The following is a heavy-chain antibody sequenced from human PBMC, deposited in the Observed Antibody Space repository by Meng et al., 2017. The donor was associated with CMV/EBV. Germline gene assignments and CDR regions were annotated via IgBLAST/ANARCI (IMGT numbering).Heavy chain of an antibody. D-gene: IGHD3-3*01. Sequence: GGSLRLSCAASGFTFSSYAMHWVRQAPGKGLEWVAVISYDGSNKYYADSVKGRFTISRDNSKNTLYLQMNSLRAEDTAVYYCARFPYYDFWSGYYTWVGGPPNSIDYWGQGTLVTVS. CDR3: ARFPYYDFWSGYYTWVGGPPNSIDY. CDR1: GFTFSSYA. J-gene: IGHJ4*02. V-gene: IGHV3-30*04. CDR2: ISYDGSNK.